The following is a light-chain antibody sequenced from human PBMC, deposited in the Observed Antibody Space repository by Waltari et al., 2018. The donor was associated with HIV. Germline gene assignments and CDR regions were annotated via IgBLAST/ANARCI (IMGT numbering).Light chain of an antibody. J-gene: IGLJ2*01. Sequence: SVLTQPPSASGTPGQRVTISCSGSTSNIGSNYVFWYQHSPGTAPKLLIHRNNPRPSGVPDRFAGSTSGTSASLAISGLRYEDEADYYCVAWDDSLRGVLFGGGTKVAVL. CDR3: VAWDDSLRGVL. V-gene: IGLV1-47*01. CDR1: TSNIGSNY. CDR2: RNN.